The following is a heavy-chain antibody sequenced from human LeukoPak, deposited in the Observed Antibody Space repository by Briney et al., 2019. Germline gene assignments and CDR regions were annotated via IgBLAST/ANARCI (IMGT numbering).Heavy chain of an antibody. CDR3: ATARYYDLWSGQVGEAFDI. CDR2: IYYSGNT. Sequence: SQTLSLTCIDSGGSISSYYWSWIRQPPGKGLEWIGDIYYSGNTKYNPSLKSRVTISVDTAKNQFSLKLSSVTAADTAVYYCATARYYDLWSGQVGEAFDIWGQGTMVTVSS. D-gene: IGHD3-3*01. CDR1: GGSISSYY. V-gene: IGHV4-59*01. J-gene: IGHJ3*02.